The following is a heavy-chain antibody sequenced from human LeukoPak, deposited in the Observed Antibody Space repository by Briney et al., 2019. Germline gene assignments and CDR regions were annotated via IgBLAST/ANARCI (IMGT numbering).Heavy chain of an antibody. V-gene: IGHV3-13*01. D-gene: IGHD3-9*01. Sequence: GGSLRLPCVTSGFTFSTYDMHWVRQATGKGLEWVSAIGHAGDTYYAGSVKGRFSISRENAKNSLYLQMNSLRAGDTAVYYCARGNILTGYQYWGQGTLVTVSS. CDR1: GFTFSTYD. CDR2: IGHAGDT. CDR3: ARGNILTGYQY. J-gene: IGHJ4*02.